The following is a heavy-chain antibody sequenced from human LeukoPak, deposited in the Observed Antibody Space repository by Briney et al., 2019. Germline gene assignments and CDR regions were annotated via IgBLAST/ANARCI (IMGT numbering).Heavy chain of an antibody. CDR1: GGSFSGYY. CDR2: INHSGST. V-gene: IGHV4-34*01. J-gene: IGHJ6*03. CDR3: ARGLRGRSYYYYYYMDV. Sequence: PSETLSLTCAVYGGSFSGYYWSWIRQPPGKGLEWIGEINHSGSTNYNPSLKSRVTISVDTSKNQFSLKLSSVTAADTAVYYCARGLRGRSYYYYYYMDVWGKGTTVTVSS. D-gene: IGHD3-10*01.